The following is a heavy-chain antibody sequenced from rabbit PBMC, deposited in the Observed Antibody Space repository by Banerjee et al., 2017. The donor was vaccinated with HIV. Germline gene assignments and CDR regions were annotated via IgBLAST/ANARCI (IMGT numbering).Heavy chain of an antibody. CDR1: GFSFSSSGW. J-gene: IGHJ3*01. V-gene: IGHV1S45*01. Sequence: QEQLVESGGGLVKPGASLTLTCTASGFSFSSSGWLRWVRQAPGKGLEWIGCIGTGSGNTYYATWAKGRFTISKTSNTVTLQMTSLTAADTATYFCARDLAGVIGWNFNFRGQGTLVTVS. D-gene: IGHD4-1*01. CDR3: ARDLAGVIGWNFNF. CDR2: IGTGSGNT.